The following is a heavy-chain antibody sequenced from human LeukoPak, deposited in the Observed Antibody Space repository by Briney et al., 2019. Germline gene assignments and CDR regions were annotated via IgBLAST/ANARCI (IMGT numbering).Heavy chain of an antibody. CDR2: SKSKNNGGTT. V-gene: IGHV3-15*01. J-gene: IGHJ4*02. Sequence: GGSLRLSCAASGFTFTTAWMSWVRQAPGQGLEWVARSKSKNNGGTTDYAAPVKGRFTISRDDSKNTLYLQMNSLKSEDTAVYYCITDPGDYDSHWGQGTLVTVSS. D-gene: IGHD3-22*01. CDR1: GFTFTTAW. CDR3: ITDPGDYDSH.